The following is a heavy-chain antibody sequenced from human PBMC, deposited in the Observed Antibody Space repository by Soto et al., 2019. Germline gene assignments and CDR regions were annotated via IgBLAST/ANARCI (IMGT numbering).Heavy chain of an antibody. J-gene: IGHJ5*02. V-gene: IGHV4-39*01. CDR1: GGSISSSSYY. D-gene: IGHD2-15*01. Sequence: SETLSLTCTVSGGSISSSSYYWGWIRQPPGKGLEWIGSIYYSGSTYYNPSLKSRVTISVDTSKNQFSLKLSSVTAADTAVYYFARLMDRRGAKGYCSGGSCYASPPWFDPWGQGTLVTVSS. CDR3: ARLMDRRGAKGYCSGGSCYASPPWFDP. CDR2: IYYSGST.